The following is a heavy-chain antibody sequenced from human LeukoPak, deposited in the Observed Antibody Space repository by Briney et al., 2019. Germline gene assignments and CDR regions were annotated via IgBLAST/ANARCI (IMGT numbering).Heavy chain of an antibody. V-gene: IGHV4-59*08. Sequence: SETLSLTCTVSGGSISSYYWSWIRQPPGKELEWIGYIYYSGSTNYNPSLKSRVTISVDTSKNQFSLKLSSVTAADTAVYYCASLYGDYALSAYYGMDVWGQGTTVTVSS. J-gene: IGHJ6*02. CDR2: IYYSGST. D-gene: IGHD4-17*01. CDR3: ASLYGDYALSAYYGMDV. CDR1: GGSISSYY.